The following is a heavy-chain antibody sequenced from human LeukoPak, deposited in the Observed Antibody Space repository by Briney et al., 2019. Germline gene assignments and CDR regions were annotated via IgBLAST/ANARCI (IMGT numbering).Heavy chain of an antibody. Sequence: SETLSLTCTVYGGSFSGYYWSWIRQPPGKGLEWIGEINHSGSTNYNPSLKSRVTISVDTSKNQFSLKLSSVTAADTAVYYCARGPAAAAFWFDPWGQGTLVTVSP. D-gene: IGHD6-13*01. CDR2: INHSGST. CDR1: GGSFSGYY. CDR3: ARGPAAAAFWFDP. V-gene: IGHV4-34*01. J-gene: IGHJ5*02.